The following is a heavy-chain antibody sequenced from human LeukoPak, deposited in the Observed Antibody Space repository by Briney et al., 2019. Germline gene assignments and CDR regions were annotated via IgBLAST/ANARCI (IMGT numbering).Heavy chain of an antibody. CDR2: INHSGST. D-gene: IGHD3-3*01. CDR3: ARGARSTIFGVVIHTGMDV. V-gene: IGHV4-34*01. CDR1: GGSFSGYY. J-gene: IGHJ6*02. Sequence: PSETLSPACAVYGGSFSGYYWSWIRQPPGKGLEWIGEINHSGSTNYNPSLKSRVTISVDTSKNQFSLKLSSVTAADTAVYYCARGARSTIFGVVIHTGMDVWGQGTTVTVSS.